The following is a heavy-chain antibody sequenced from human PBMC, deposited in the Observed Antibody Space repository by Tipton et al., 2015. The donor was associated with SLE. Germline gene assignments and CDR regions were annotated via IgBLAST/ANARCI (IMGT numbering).Heavy chain of an antibody. CDR2: VSAYTGNT. CDR3: ARGGRDLVGDY. Sequence: QLVQSGAEVKKPGASVKVSCQASGYSFITYGITWVRRAPGQGLEWMGWVSAYTGNTNYAQKFQGRVTMTTDTSTTTAYMELRSLRSDDTAVYYCARGGRDLVGDYWGQGTLVTVSS. V-gene: IGHV1-18*01. CDR1: GYSFITYG. J-gene: IGHJ4*02. D-gene: IGHD2-2*01.